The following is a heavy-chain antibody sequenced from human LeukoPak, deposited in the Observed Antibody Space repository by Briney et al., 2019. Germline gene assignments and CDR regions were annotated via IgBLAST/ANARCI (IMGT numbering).Heavy chain of an antibody. J-gene: IGHJ3*02. CDR1: GGSFSAYY. V-gene: IGHV4-34*01. CDR3: ARRRAFDI. CDR2: IDHSGST. Sequence: SETLSLTCAVYGGSFSAYYCTWIRQSPGKGLEWIGEIDHSGSTNYNPSLKSRVTISVDTSKNQFSLKLTSVAAADTAVYYCARRRAFDIWGQGTVVTVSS.